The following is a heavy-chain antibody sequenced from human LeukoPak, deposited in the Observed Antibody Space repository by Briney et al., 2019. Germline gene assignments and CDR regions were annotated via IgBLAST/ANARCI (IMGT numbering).Heavy chain of an antibody. CDR3: ARDSVGFGELFNFDY. J-gene: IGHJ4*02. CDR1: GYTFTNNA. CDR2: INTNTGNP. D-gene: IGHD3-10*01. Sequence: GASVKVFCKASGYTFTNNAMNWVRQAPGQGLEWMGWINTNTGNPTYAQGFTGRFVFSLDTSVSTAYLQISSLKAEDTAVYYCARDSVGFGELFNFDYWGQGTLVTVSS. V-gene: IGHV7-4-1*02.